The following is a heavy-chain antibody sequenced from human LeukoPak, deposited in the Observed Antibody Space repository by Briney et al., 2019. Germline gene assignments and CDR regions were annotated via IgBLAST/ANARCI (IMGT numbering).Heavy chain of an antibody. CDR2: IYTSGST. J-gene: IGHJ6*03. CDR3: ARAPMAPRGYYYYYMDV. D-gene: IGHD3-10*01. CDR1: GGSISSYY. V-gene: IGHV4-4*07. Sequence: PSETLSLTCTVSGGSISSYYWSWIRQPAGKGLEWIGRIYTSGSTNYNPSLKSRVTISVDTSKNQFSLKLSSVTAADTAVYYCARAPMAPRGYYYYYMDVWGKGTTVTVSS.